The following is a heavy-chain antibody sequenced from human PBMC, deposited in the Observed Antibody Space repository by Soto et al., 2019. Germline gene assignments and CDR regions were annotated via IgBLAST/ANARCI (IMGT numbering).Heavy chain of an antibody. J-gene: IGHJ3*02. D-gene: IGHD6-19*01. CDR2: IYYSGST. Sequence: SETLSLTCTVSGGSISSGGYYWSWIRQHPGKGLEWIGYIYYSGSTNYNPSLKSRVTISVDTSKNQFSLKLSSVTAADTAVYYCARVSSGWYKVSAFDIWGQGTMVTVSS. CDR1: GGSISSGGYY. CDR3: ARVSSGWYKVSAFDI. V-gene: IGHV4-61*08.